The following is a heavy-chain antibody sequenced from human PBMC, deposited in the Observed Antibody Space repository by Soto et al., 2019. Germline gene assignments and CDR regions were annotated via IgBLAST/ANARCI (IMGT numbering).Heavy chain of an antibody. CDR3: AKDRGAIVVVVAAINYFDY. CDR2: ISGSGGST. V-gene: IGHV3-23*01. D-gene: IGHD2-15*01. Sequence: EVQLLESGGGLVQPGGSLRLSCAASGFTFSSYAMSWVRQAPGKGLEWVLAISGSGGSTYYADSVKGRFTISRDNSKNTLYLQMNSLRAEDTAVYYCAKDRGAIVVVVAAINYFDYWGQGTLVTVSS. J-gene: IGHJ4*02. CDR1: GFTFSSYA.